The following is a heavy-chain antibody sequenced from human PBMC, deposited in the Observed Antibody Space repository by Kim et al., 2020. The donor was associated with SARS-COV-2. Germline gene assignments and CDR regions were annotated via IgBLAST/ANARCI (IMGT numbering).Heavy chain of an antibody. Sequence: GGSLGLSCAASGFTISNSAMTWVRQAPGKGLEWVSTISGAGRSTYYADSVKGRFTISRDDYKNTLSLRMNSLRAEDTAVYYCARRITIFGVGYYFDYWGQGTLVTVSS. CDR2: ISGAGRST. CDR1: GFTISNSA. V-gene: IGHV3-23*01. CDR3: ARRITIFGVGYYFDY. D-gene: IGHD3-3*01. J-gene: IGHJ4*02.